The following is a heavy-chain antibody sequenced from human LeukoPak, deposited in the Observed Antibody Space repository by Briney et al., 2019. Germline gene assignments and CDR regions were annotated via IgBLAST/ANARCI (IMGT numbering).Heavy chain of an antibody. V-gene: IGHV4-59*01. D-gene: IGHD6-6*01. J-gene: IGHJ4*02. Sequence: PSETLSLTCTVSGGSISGYYWSWIRQPPGKGLEWIGYIYYSGSTNYNPSLKSRVTISVDTSKNQFSLKLSSVTAAETAVYYCARDARSSSHFDYWGQGTLVTVSS. CDR1: GGSISGYY. CDR3: ARDARSSSHFDY. CDR2: IYYSGST.